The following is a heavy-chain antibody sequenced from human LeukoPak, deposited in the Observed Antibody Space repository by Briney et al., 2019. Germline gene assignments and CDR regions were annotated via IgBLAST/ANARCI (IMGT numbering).Heavy chain of an antibody. CDR3: ARTVVVPAAIGIEGWFDP. V-gene: IGHV5-51*01. CDR2: IYPGDSDT. CDR1: GYSFTSYW. J-gene: IGHJ5*02. Sequence: GESLKISCKGSGYSFTSYWIGWVRQMPGKGLEWMGIIYPGDSDTRYSPSFQGQVTISADKSISTAYLQWSSLKASDTAMYYCARTVVVPAAIGIEGWFDPWGQGTLVTVSS. D-gene: IGHD2-2*02.